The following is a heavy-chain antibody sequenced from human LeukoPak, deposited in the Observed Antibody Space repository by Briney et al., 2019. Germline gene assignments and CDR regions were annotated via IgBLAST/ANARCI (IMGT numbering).Heavy chain of an antibody. J-gene: IGHJ4*02. CDR2: ISSSSSYI. CDR1: GFTFSSYS. D-gene: IGHD2-21*02. CDR3: ARTLNCGGDCYSFDY. V-gene: IGHV3-21*01. Sequence: MSGGSLRLSCAASGFTFSSYSMNWVRQAPGKGLEWVSSISSSSSYIYYADSVKGRFTISRDNAKNSLYLQMNSLRAEDTAVYYCARTLNCGGDCYSFDYWGQGTLVTVSS.